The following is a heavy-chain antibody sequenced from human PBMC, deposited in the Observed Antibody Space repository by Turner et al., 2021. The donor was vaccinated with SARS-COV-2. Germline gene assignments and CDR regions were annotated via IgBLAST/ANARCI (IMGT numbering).Heavy chain of an antibody. V-gene: IGHV1-2*02. D-gene: IGHD3-3*01. CDR2: INPNSGGT. CDR3: ARGPRGYDFWSGYPNWFDP. Sequence: QVQLVQSGAEVKKPGASVKVSCKASGYTFSGYYMHWVRQAPGQGLEWMGWINPNSGGTNYAQKVQGRVTMTSDTSISTAYMELSRLRSDDTAVYYCARGPRGYDFWSGYPNWFDPWGQGTLVTVSS. J-gene: IGHJ5*02. CDR1: GYTFSGYY.